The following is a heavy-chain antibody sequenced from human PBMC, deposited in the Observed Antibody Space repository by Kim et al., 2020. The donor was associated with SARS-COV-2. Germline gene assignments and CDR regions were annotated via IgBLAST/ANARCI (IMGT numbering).Heavy chain of an antibody. CDR1: GYTFTSYG. D-gene: IGHD2-15*01. CDR3: ARDLGYCSGCSCPALYD. J-gene: IGHJ1*01. Sequence: ASVKVSCKASGYTFTSYGISWVRQAPGQGLEWMGWISAYNGNTNYAQKLQGRVTMTTDTSTSTAYMELRSLRSDDTAVYYCARDLGYCSGCSCPALYDWGQGTLVTVSS. V-gene: IGHV1-18*01. CDR2: ISAYNGNT.